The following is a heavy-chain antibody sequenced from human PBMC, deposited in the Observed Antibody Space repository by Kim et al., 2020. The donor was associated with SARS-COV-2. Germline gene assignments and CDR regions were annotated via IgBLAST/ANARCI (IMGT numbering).Heavy chain of an antibody. CDR1: GGSISSGGYY. V-gene: IGHV4-31*03. J-gene: IGHJ5*02. CDR2: IYYSGST. CDR3: ARAMGITILGVVIVNWFET. D-gene: IGHD3-3*01. Sequence: SETLSLTCTVSGGSISSGGYYWSWIRQHPGKGLEWIGYIYYSGSTYYNPSLKSRVTISVDTSKNQFSLKLSSVTAADTAVYYCARAMGITILGVVIVNWFETWGEETPGTASS.